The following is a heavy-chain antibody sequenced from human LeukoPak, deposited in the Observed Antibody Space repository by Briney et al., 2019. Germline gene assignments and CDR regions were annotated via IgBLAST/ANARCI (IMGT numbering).Heavy chain of an antibody. J-gene: IGHJ4*02. D-gene: IGHD3-16*01. CDR1: GFTFSDYY. Sequence: PGGSLRLSCAASGFTFSDYYMSCIRQAPGKGLEWVSYISSGGSTIPYADSVKGRFTISRDNAKNSLYLQMNSLRAEDTAVYYCARGGRGYFDYWGQGTLVTVSS. CDR2: ISSGGSTI. V-gene: IGHV3-11*01. CDR3: ARGGRGYFDY.